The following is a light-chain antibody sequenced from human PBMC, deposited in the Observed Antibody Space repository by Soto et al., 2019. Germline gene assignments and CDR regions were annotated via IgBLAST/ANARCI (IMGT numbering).Light chain of an antibody. V-gene: IGLV2-14*01. CDR1: SSDVGGYNY. CDR3: SSYTSSSTPYV. CDR2: GVS. J-gene: IGLJ1*01. Sequence: QSALTQPASVSGSPGQSIPISCTGTSSDVGGYNYVSWYQQHPGKAPKLMIYGVSNRPSGVSNRFSGSKSGNTASLTISGLQAEDEADYYCSSYTSSSTPYVFGTGTKLTVL.